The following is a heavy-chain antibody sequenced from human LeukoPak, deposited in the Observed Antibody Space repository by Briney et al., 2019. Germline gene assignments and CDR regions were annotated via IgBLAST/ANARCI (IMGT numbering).Heavy chain of an antibody. V-gene: IGHV4-59*01. Sequence: PSETLSLTCTVSGGSISSYYWSWIRQPPGKGREWIGYFYYTGSTNYNPSLKSRVPISVDTSKNQFSLKLSSVTAADTAVYYCARGRTTIAEYFFDYWGQGTLVTVSS. CDR1: GGSISSYY. J-gene: IGHJ4*02. CDR2: FYYTGST. CDR3: ARGRTTIAEYFFDY. D-gene: IGHD6-13*01.